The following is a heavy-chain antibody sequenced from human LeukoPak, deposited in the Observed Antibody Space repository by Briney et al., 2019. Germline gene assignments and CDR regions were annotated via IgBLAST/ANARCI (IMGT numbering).Heavy chain of an antibody. J-gene: IGHJ3*02. CDR3: AKGPNYDILTGWRKTHNAFDI. D-gene: IGHD3-9*01. CDR1: GFTFSKFA. V-gene: IGHV3-30*04. Sequence: GGSLRLSCAAAGFTFSKFAMHWVRQAPGKGLEWVAVVSYDGSYKYYADSVKGRFTISRDNSKNTLYLQMNSLRAEDTAVYYCAKGPNYDILTGWRKTHNAFDIWGHGTIVTVSS. CDR2: VSYDGSYK.